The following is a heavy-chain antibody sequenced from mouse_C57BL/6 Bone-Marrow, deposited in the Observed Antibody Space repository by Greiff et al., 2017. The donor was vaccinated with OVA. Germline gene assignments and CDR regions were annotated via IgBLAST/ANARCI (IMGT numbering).Heavy chain of an antibody. CDR1: GFNIKDDY. CDR3: TTDRPAFITTVVASFDY. D-gene: IGHD1-1*01. Sequence: VQLQQSGAELVRPGASVKLSCTASGFNIKDDYMHWVKQRPEQGLEWIGWIDPENGDTEYASKFQGKATITADTSSNTAYLQLSSLTSEDTAVYYCTTDRPAFITTVVASFDYWGQGTTLTVSS. CDR2: IDPENGDT. V-gene: IGHV14-4*01. J-gene: IGHJ2*01.